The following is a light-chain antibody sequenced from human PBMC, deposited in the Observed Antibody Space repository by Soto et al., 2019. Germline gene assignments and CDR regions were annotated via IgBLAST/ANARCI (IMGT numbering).Light chain of an antibody. CDR2: WAS. CDR3: QQYYTTLS. J-gene: IGKJ4*01. Sequence: DIVMTQSPDSLAVSLGERATINCKSSQSVLYNSDNKNYLAWYQQKAGQPPKLLIYWASTRDSGVPDRFSGSWSGADFTLTINNLQAEDVAVYYCQQYYTTLSFGGGNKVEIK. V-gene: IGKV4-1*01. CDR1: QSVLYNSDNKNY.